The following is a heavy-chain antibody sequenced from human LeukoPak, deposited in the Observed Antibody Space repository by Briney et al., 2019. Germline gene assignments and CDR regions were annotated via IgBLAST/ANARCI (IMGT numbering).Heavy chain of an antibody. CDR3: ARVGSGWSNFDY. CDR1: GGSISSYY. Sequence: SETLSLTCTVSGGSISSYYWSWIRQPPGKGLEWIGYIYYSGSTNYNPSLKNRGTISVDTSKNQFSLTLSSVTAADTAVYYCARVGSGWSNFDYWGQGTLVTVSS. D-gene: IGHD6-19*01. V-gene: IGHV4-59*01. J-gene: IGHJ4*02. CDR2: IYYSGST.